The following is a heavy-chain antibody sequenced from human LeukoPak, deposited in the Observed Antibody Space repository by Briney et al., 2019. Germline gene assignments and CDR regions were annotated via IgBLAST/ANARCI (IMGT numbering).Heavy chain of an antibody. CDR2: INPSGAST. Sequence: ASVKVPCKTSGYTFTSYYMHWVRQAPGQGLEWMGIINPSGASTNYAQKFQGRVTMTRDMSTSTVYMELSGLRSEDTAVYYCARDVRQWLVGGGGYWGQGTLVTVSS. CDR1: GYTFTSYY. CDR3: ARDVRQWLVGGGGY. J-gene: IGHJ4*02. V-gene: IGHV1-46*01. D-gene: IGHD6-19*01.